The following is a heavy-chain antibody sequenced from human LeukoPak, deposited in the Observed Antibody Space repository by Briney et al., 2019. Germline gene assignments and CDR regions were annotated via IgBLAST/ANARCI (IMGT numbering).Heavy chain of an antibody. CDR2: IYYSGST. V-gene: IGHV4-31*03. D-gene: IGHD4-23*01. Sequence: SETLSLTCTVSGGSISSGGYYWSWIRQHPGKGLEWIGYIYYSGSTYHNPSLKSRVTISVDTSKNQFSLKLSSVTAADTAVYYCARAVVIKGFDYWGQGTLVTVSS. J-gene: IGHJ4*02. CDR1: GGSISSGGYY. CDR3: ARAVVIKGFDY.